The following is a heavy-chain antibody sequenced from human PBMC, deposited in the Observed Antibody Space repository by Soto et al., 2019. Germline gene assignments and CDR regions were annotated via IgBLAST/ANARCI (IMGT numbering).Heavy chain of an antibody. CDR3: ARRFGELGLEYYFDY. Sequence: SETLSLTCTVSGGSISSSSYYWGWIRQPPGKGLEWIGSIYYSGSTYYNPSLKSRVTISVDTSKNQFSLKLSSVTAADTAVYYCARRFGELGLEYYFDYWGQGTLVTVSS. CDR2: IYYSGST. V-gene: IGHV4-39*01. J-gene: IGHJ4*02. D-gene: IGHD3-10*01. CDR1: GGSISSSSYY.